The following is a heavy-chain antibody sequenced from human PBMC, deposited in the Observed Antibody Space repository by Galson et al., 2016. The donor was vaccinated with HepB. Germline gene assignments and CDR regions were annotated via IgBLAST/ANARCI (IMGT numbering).Heavy chain of an antibody. CDR3: ARVKIAHASGSFNYAMDV. D-gene: IGHD3-10*01. Sequence: SVKVSCKASGYTFTGYVIQWVRQAPGQGLEWMGSINPNNDGTNSAQKFQGRVTMTRDTSISTAYMELSNLRSDDTAVYYCARVKIAHASGSFNYAMDVWGQGTSVTVSS. V-gene: IGHV1-2*02. CDR2: INPNNDGT. CDR1: GYTFTGYV. J-gene: IGHJ6*02.